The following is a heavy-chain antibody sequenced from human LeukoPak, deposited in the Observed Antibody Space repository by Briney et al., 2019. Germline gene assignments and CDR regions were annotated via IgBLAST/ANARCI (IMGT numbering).Heavy chain of an antibody. Sequence: PSETLSLTCTVSGGSISSGGYYWSWIRQPPGKGLEWIGYIYHSGSTYYNPSLKSRVTISVDRSKNQFSLKLSSVTAADTAVYYCARDLSLAVAGRGVFDPWGQGTLVTVSS. V-gene: IGHV4-30-2*01. CDR1: GGSISSGGYY. CDR2: IYHSGST. D-gene: IGHD6-19*01. J-gene: IGHJ5*02. CDR3: ARDLSLAVAGRGVFDP.